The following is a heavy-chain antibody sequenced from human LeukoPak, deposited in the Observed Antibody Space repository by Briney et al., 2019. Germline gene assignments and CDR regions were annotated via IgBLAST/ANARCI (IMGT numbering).Heavy chain of an antibody. D-gene: IGHD6-19*01. J-gene: IGHJ4*02. Sequence: SETLSLTCTVSGGSISSYYWSWIRQPPGKGLEWIGYIYYSGSTNYNPSLKSRVIISVDTSKNQFSLKLSSVTAADTAVYYCARRAAVAGFRYYFDYWGQGTLVTVSS. CDR3: ARRAAVAGFRYYFDY. V-gene: IGHV4-59*01. CDR2: IYYSGST. CDR1: GGSISSYY.